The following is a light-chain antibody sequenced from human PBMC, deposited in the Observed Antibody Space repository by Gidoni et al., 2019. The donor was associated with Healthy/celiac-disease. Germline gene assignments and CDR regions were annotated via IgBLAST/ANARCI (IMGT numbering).Light chain of an antibody. CDR1: QSVSSSY. V-gene: IGKV3-20*01. J-gene: IGKJ4*01. CDR3: QQYGSSHP. CDR2: GAS. Sequence: EIVLTQSPGTLSLSPGERASQSVSSSYLAWYQQKPGQAPRLLIYGASSRATGIPDRFSGSGSGTDFTLTISRLEPEDFAVYYCQQYGSSHPFGGGTKVEIK.